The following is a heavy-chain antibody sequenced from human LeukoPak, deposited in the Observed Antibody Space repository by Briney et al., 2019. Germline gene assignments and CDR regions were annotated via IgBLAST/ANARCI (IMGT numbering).Heavy chain of an antibody. CDR1: GFTFRSSA. V-gene: IGHV3-23*01. Sequence: PRGSLRLSCAASGFTFRSSAMSWVRQAPGKGLEWVSAISDSGGRTYYADSVKGRFTISRDNSKNTLYLQMNSLRAEDTAVYFCAKDRMVYGYWGQGTLVTVSS. CDR2: ISDSGGRT. D-gene: IGHD2-8*01. J-gene: IGHJ4*02. CDR3: AKDRMVYGY.